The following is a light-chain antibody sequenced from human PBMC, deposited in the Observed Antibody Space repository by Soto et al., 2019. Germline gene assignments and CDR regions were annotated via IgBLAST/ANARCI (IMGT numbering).Light chain of an antibody. CDR3: QQLNSYPLT. J-gene: IGKJ4*01. Sequence: DIHFTQSPSFLSASVGDRVTITCRASHGISSYLAWYQQKPGKAPKLLIYAASTLQSGVPSRFSGSGSGTEFTLTISSLQPEDFATYYCQQLNSYPLTFGGGTKVDIK. CDR2: AAS. V-gene: IGKV1-9*01. CDR1: HGISSY.